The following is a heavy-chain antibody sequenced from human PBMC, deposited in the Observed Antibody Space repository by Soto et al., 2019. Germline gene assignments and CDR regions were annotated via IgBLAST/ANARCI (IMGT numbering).Heavy chain of an antibody. V-gene: IGHV4-59*02. Sequence: SETLSLTCTISGGSVSVYYWSWIRQSTGQGLEWIGYIYASGSPYYNPSLRSRVTISADTSKNQISLKLTSPTAADTAVYYCARGVGSSPPQYWGRGILVTVSS. D-gene: IGHD1-26*01. CDR1: GGSVSVYY. CDR3: ARGVGSSPPQY. J-gene: IGHJ4*02. CDR2: IYASGSP.